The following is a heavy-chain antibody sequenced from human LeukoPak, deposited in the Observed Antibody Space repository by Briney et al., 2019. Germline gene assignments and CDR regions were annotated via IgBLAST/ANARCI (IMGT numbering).Heavy chain of an antibody. CDR2: INPSGGST. D-gene: IGHD3-22*01. Sequence: ASVRVSCKTSGDSFSSYAISWVRQARGQGLEWMGIINPSGGSTSYAQKFQGRVTMTRDMSTSTVYMELSSLRSEDTAVYYCARDYRAYYDSSGYYYGSWGQGTLVTVSS. V-gene: IGHV1-46*01. CDR3: ARDYRAYYDSSGYYYGS. J-gene: IGHJ4*02. CDR1: GDSFSSYA.